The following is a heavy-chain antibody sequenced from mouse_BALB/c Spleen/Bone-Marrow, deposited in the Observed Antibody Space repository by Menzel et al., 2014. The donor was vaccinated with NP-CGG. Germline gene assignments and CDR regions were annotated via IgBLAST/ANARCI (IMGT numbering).Heavy chain of an antibody. CDR2: INPSNGGT. J-gene: IGHJ4*01. V-gene: IGHV1S16*01. CDR1: GYTFTSYY. Sequence: QVQLQQPGAELVKPGASVKLSCKASGYTFTSYYMYWVEQRPGQGLEWFGEINPSNGGTNFNEKFKNKATLTVDKSSSTAYVQLSSLTSEDSAVYYCSRGRRDALDYWGQGTSVTVSS. CDR3: SRGRRDALDY.